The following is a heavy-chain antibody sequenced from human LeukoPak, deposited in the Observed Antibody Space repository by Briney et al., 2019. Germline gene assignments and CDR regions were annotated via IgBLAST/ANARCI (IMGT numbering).Heavy chain of an antibody. V-gene: IGHV4-30-4*07. CDR3: ARGGIIVVVPAATNWFDP. CDR1: GGSISSGGYS. CDR2: IYYSGST. J-gene: IGHJ5*02. D-gene: IGHD2-2*01. Sequence: SETLSLTCAVSGGSISSGGYSWSWIRQPPGKGLEWIGYIYYSGSTYYNPSLKSRVTISVDTSKNQFSLKLSSVTAADTAVYYCARGGIIVVVPAATNWFDPWGQGTLVTVSS.